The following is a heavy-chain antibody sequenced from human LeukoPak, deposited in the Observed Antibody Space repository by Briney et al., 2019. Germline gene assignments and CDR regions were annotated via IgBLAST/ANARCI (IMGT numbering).Heavy chain of an antibody. J-gene: IGHJ4*02. CDR2: ISNNGRDK. V-gene: IGHV3-30*04. CDR1: GFTFSNNA. Sequence: QPGRSLRLSCIASGFTFSNNAMHWMRQAPGKRPEWVAFISNNGRDKNYADSVQGRFSISRDNSKNTLYLQMNSLRVEDTAIFYCVRDDRGFSGYHFDCWGQGTLVAVSP. D-gene: IGHD5-12*01. CDR3: VRDDRGFSGYHFDC.